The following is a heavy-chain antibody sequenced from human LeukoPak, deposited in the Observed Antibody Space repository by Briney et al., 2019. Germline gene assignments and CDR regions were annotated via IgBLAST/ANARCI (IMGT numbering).Heavy chain of an antibody. Sequence: SETLSLTCTASGGSISSSNYYWGWIRQPPGKGLEWIGSIYYSGSTYYNPSLKSRVTISVDTSKNQFSLNLTSVTAADTAVYYCARTSSLRSPFDPWGQGTLVTVSS. V-gene: IGHV4-39*01. J-gene: IGHJ5*02. CDR3: ARTSSLRSPFDP. CDR2: IYYSGST. CDR1: GGSISSSNYY.